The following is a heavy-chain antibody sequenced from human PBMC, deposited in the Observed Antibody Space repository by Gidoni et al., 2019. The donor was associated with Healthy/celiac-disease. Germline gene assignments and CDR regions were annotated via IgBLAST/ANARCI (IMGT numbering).Heavy chain of an antibody. CDR1: GFTFSDYY. CDR3: ARVVVPAAAEVAFDI. D-gene: IGHD2-2*01. CDR2: ISSSGSTI. Sequence: QVQLVESGGCLVKPGGSLRLSCSAPGFTFSDYYMSWIRQAPGKGLEWVSYISSSGSTIYYADSVKGRFTSSRDNAKNSLYLQMNSLRAEDTAVYYCARVVVPAAAEVAFDIWGQGTMVTVSS. J-gene: IGHJ3*02. V-gene: IGHV3-11*01.